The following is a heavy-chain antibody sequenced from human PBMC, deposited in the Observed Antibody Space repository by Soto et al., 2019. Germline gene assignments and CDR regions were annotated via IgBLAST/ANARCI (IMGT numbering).Heavy chain of an antibody. CDR2: ISYDGSNK. CDR3: AKKGANVEHAFDI. CDR1: GFTFSSYG. Sequence: QVQLVESGGGVVQPGRSLRLSCAASGFTFSSYGMHWVRQAPGKGLEWVAVISYDGSNKYYADSVKGRFTISRDNSKNTLYLQMNSLRAEDTAVYYCAKKGANVEHAFDIWGQGTMVTVSS. D-gene: IGHD1-1*01. J-gene: IGHJ3*02. V-gene: IGHV3-30*18.